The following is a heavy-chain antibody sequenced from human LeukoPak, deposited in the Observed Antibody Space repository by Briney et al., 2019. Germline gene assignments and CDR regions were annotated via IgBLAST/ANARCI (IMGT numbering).Heavy chain of an antibody. J-gene: IGHJ4*02. CDR1: GGSISSYY. V-gene: IGHV4-59*08. Sequence: SETLSLTCTVSGGSISSYYWSWIRQPPGKGLEWIGYIYYSGSTNYNPSLKSRVTISVDTSKNQFSLKLSSVTAADTAVYYCARHPSRLYCSGGSCPYYFDYWGQGTLVTVSS. D-gene: IGHD2-15*01. CDR3: ARHPSRLYCSGGSCPYYFDY. CDR2: IYYSGST.